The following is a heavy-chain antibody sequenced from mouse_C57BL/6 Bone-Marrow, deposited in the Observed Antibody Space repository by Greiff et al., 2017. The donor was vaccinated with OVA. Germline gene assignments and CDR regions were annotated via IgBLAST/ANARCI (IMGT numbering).Heavy chain of an antibody. J-gene: IGHJ2*01. CDR1: GYSITSGYY. CDR2: ISYDGSN. V-gene: IGHV3-6*01. Sequence: DVKLQESGPGLVKPSQSLSLTCSVTGYSITSGYYWNWIRQFPGNKLEWMGYISYDGSNNYNPSLKNRISITRDTSKNQFFLKFNSVTTEDTATYYCARVGLFGFDYWGQGTTLTVSS. D-gene: IGHD1-1*01. CDR3: ARVGLFGFDY.